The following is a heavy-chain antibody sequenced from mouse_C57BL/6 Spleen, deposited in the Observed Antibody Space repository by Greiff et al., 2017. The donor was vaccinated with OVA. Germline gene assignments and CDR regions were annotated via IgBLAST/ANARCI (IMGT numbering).Heavy chain of an antibody. CDR2: IYPSDSET. J-gene: IGHJ2*01. CDR1: GYTFTSYW. V-gene: IGHV1-61*01. CDR3: ARRGDYYGSSFPLGY. Sequence: VQLQQPGAELVRPGSSVKLSCKASGYTFTSYWMDWVKQRPGQGLEWIGNIYPSDSETHYNQKFKDKATLTVDKSSSTAYMQLSSLTSEDSAVYYCARRGDYYGSSFPLGYWGQGTTLTVSS. D-gene: IGHD1-1*01.